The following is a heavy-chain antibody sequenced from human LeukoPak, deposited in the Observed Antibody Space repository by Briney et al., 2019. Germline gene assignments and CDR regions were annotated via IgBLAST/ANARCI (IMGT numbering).Heavy chain of an antibody. CDR1: GGSISNYY. V-gene: IGHV4-59*01. J-gene: IGHJ4*02. CDR3: AREYYDSSGYSYYFDY. CDR2: IYYSGST. D-gene: IGHD3-22*01. Sequence: SETLSLTCTVSGGSISNYYWSWIRQSPGRGLEWIGYIYYSGSTNYNPSLKSRVTISVDTSKNQFSLKLSSVTAADTAVYYCAREYYDSSGYSYYFDYWGQGTLVTVSS.